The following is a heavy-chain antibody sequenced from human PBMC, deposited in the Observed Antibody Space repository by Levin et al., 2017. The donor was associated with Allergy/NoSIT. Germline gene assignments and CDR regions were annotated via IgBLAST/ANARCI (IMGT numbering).Heavy chain of an antibody. V-gene: IGHV3-33*01. J-gene: IGHJ4*02. CDR3: AREPGRPNFWNDGIDY. D-gene: IGHD3-3*01. CDR1: GFTFSSYG. CDR2: IWYDGSNK. Sequence: GESLKISCAASGFTFSSYGMHWVRQAPGKGLEWVAVIWYDGSNKYYADSVKGRFTISRDNSKNTLYLQMNSLRAEDTAVYYCAREPGRPNFWNDGIDYWGQGTLVTVSS.